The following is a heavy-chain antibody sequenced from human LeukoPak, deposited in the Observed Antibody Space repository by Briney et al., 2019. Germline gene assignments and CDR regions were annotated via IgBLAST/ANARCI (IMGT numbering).Heavy chain of an antibody. J-gene: IGHJ4*02. CDR1: GFTFSTFA. CDR3: ARDGITMVRGVMIDFDY. V-gene: IGHV3-48*02. CDR2: ISSSSSTI. D-gene: IGHD3-10*01. Sequence: GGSLRLSCVASGFTFSTFAMNWVRQAPGKGLEWVSYISSSSSTIYYADSVKGRFTISRDNAKNSVYLQMSSLRDEDTAVYYCARDGITMVRGVMIDFDYWGQGTRVTVSS.